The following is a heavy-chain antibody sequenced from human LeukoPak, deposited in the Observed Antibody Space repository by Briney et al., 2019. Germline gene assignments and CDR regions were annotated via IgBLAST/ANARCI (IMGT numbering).Heavy chain of an antibody. V-gene: IGHV3-30*18. J-gene: IGHJ4*02. D-gene: IGHD2-15*01. CDR2: ISKDGTYT. CDR3: AKELLGYFDY. Sequence: GGSLRLSCAASGFTFSSYGMHWVRQAPGKGLEWVAVISKDGTYTYYVDSVKGRFTISRDNSKNTLYLQINSLRAEDTAVYYCAKELLGYFDYWGQGTLVTVSS. CDR1: GFTFSSYG.